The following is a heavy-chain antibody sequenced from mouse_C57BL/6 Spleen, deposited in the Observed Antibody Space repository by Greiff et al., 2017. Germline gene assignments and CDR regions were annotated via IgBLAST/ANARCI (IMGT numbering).Heavy chain of an antibody. CDR3: GRLEANTTVVARYFDV. V-gene: IGHV1-53*01. CDR2: INPSNGGT. CDR1: GYTFTSYW. Sequence: VQLQQPGTELVKPGASVKLSCKASGYTFTSYWMHWVKQRPGQGLEWIGNINPSNGGTNYNEKFKSKATLTVDKSSSTAYMQLSSLTSEDSAVYYCGRLEANTTVVARYFDVWGTGTTVTVSS. D-gene: IGHD1-1*01. J-gene: IGHJ1*03.